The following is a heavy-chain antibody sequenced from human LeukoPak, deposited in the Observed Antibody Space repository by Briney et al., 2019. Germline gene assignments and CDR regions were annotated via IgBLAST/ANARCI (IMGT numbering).Heavy chain of an antibody. CDR2: IYYSGST. Sequence: RASETLSLTCTVSGGSISSYYWSWIRQPPGKGLEWIGSIYYSGSTYYNPSLKSRVTISVDTSKNQFSLKLSSVTAVDTAVYYCARHGRGRIQLWRTKYPFDYWGQGTLVTVSS. CDR1: GGSISSYY. CDR3: ARHGRGRIQLWRTKYPFDY. D-gene: IGHD5-18*01. J-gene: IGHJ4*02. V-gene: IGHV4-39*01.